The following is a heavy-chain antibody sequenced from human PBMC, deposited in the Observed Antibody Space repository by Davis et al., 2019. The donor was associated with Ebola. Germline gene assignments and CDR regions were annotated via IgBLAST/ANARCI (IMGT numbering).Heavy chain of an antibody. CDR2: ISSSSSTI. CDR3: AREWGGSYGSPPNAFDI. D-gene: IGHD1-26*01. CDR1: GFTFSSYS. J-gene: IGHJ3*02. Sequence: GESLKISCAASGFTFSSYSMNWVRQAPGKGLEWVSYISSSSSTIYYADSVKGRFTISRDNAKNSLYLQMNSLRAEDTAVYYCAREWGGSYGSPPNAFDIWGQGTMVTVSS. V-gene: IGHV3-48*04.